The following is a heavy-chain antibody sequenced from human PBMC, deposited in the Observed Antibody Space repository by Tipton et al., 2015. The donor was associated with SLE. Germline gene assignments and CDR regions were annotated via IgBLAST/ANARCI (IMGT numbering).Heavy chain of an antibody. D-gene: IGHD3-16*01. Sequence: GSLRLSCAASGITVSSNYMSWVRQAPGKGLEWVSVIYSDSDGGNTYHADSVKDRFTISRDNFKNTLYLQMNSLRAEDTAVYYCARALFYYYGSVYAMDVWGQGTTVTVSS. J-gene: IGHJ6*02. CDR2: IYSDSDGGNT. V-gene: IGHV3-66*01. CDR3: ARALFYYYGSVYAMDV. CDR1: GITVSSNY.